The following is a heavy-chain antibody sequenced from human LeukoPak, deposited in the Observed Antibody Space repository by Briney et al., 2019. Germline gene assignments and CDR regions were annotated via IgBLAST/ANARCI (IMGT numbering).Heavy chain of an antibody. CDR2: INAGVGNT. CDR3: ARAGRPMIGGVTPLEHFDS. D-gene: IGHD3-10*01. Sequence: GASVKVSCKASGYTFSSYAIHWVRQAAGQGLEWMGWINAGVGNTKYSEKFQDRVTVTRDTPATTAYTELSSLRAEDTAVYYCARAGRPMIGGVTPLEHFDSWGQGTLVTVSS. V-gene: IGHV1-3*01. J-gene: IGHJ4*02. CDR1: GYTFSSYA.